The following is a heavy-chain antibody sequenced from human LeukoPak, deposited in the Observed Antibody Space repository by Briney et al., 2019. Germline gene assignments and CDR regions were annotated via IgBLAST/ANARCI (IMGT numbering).Heavy chain of an antibody. CDR2: ISGSGGST. D-gene: IGHD3-22*01. Sequence: GGSLRLSCATSGFTFSSYAMSWVRQAPGKGLEWVSAISGSGGSTYYADSVKGRFTISRDNSKNTLYLQMNSLRAEDTAVYYCAKGLAYYYDSSGYYSPWGFDYWGQGTLVTVSS. V-gene: IGHV3-23*01. CDR1: GFTFSSYA. J-gene: IGHJ4*02. CDR3: AKGLAYYYDSSGYYSPWGFDY.